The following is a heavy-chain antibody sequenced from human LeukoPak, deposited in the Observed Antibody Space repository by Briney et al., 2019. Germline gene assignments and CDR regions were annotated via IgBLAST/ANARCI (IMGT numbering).Heavy chain of an antibody. J-gene: IGHJ5*02. D-gene: IGHD5-12*01. CDR1: GYTLTGYY. Sequence: ASVKVSCKASGYTLTGYYMHWVRQAPGQGLEWMGWINPNSGGTNYAQKFQGRVTMTRDTSISTAYMELSRLRSDDTAVYYCARGYDFRNWFDPWGQGTLVTVSS. CDR2: INPNSGGT. CDR3: ARGYDFRNWFDP. V-gene: IGHV1-2*02.